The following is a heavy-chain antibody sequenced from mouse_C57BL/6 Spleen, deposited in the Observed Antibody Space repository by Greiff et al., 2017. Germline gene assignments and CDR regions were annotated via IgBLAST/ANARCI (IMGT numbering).Heavy chain of an antibody. V-gene: IGHV1-76*01. CDR2: IYPGSGNT. CDR1: GYTFTDYY. J-gene: IGHJ4*01. Sequence: QVQLQQSGAELVRPGASVKLSCKASGYTFTDYYINWVKQRPGQGLEWIARIYPGSGNTYYNEKFKGKATLTAEKSSSTAYRQLSSLTSEDSAVYFCAREEHYYGSSHPYAMDYWGQGTSVTVSS. D-gene: IGHD1-1*01. CDR3: AREEHYYGSSHPYAMDY.